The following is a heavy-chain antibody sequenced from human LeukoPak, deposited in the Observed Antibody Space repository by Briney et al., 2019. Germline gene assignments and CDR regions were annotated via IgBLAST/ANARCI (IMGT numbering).Heavy chain of an antibody. J-gene: IGHJ5*02. CDR3: TRDYGSGEGWFDP. CDR1: GYTFTGFY. V-gene: IGHV1-2*02. CDR2: INPNSGGT. D-gene: IGHD3-10*01. Sequence: APVKVSCKASGYTFTGFYHWVRQAPGPGLEWMGWINPNSGGTNYAQKFQGRITMNNDKSISKAYMELTRLRSDDTAIYYCTRDYGSGEGWFDPWGQGTLVTVSS.